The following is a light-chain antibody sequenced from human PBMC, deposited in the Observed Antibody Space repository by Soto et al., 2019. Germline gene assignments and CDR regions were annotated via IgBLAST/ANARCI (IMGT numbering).Light chain of an antibody. CDR1: QSISSW. CDR2: DAS. J-gene: IGKJ2*01. V-gene: IGKV1-5*01. CDR3: QQYRGT. Sequence: DIQMTQSPSTLSASVGDRVTITCRASQSISSWLAWYQQKPGKALNLLIYDASSLESGVPSRFSGSGSVTEFTLTISSLQPDDFASYCCQQYRGTFGQGTKLEIK.